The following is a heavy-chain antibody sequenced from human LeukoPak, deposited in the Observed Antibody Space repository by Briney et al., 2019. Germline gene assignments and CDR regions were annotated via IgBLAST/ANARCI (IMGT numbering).Heavy chain of an antibody. J-gene: IGHJ3*01. CDR3: ARVLYKRHSSFDL. CDR1: GYTFTSYG. D-gene: IGHD6-6*01. V-gene: IGHV1-18*01. CDR2: ISAYNGNT. Sequence: ASVKVSCKASGYTFTSYGISWVRQAPGQGLEWMGWISAYNGNTNYAQKAQGRVTMTTDTSTSTTYMALRSLRSDDTAVYYCARVLYKRHSSFDLWGQGTLVTVSS.